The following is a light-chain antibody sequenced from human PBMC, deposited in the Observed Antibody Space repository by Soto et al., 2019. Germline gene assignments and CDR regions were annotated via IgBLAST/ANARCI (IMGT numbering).Light chain of an antibody. CDR3: QQYGSSPRT. V-gene: IGKV3-20*01. CDR1: QSVSSSY. Sequence: GTLSLSPGERATLSCRASQSVSSSYLAWYQQKPGQAPRLLIYGASSRATGIPDRFSGSGSGTDFTLTISRLEPEDFAVYYCQQYGSSPRTFGQGTKVDIK. CDR2: GAS. J-gene: IGKJ1*01.